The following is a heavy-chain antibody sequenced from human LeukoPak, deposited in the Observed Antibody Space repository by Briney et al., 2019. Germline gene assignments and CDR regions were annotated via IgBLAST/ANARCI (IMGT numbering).Heavy chain of an antibody. J-gene: IGHJ1*01. CDR2: IKSDGGT. Sequence: PGGSLRLSCAASGFTFSTYWMHWVRQAPGKGLVCVSRIKSDGGTNYADSVKGRFTISRDNAKKTVSLQMNSLRPEDTRVYYCARAPSEIGGYYPEYFRHWGQGTLVTVSS. CDR3: ARAPSEIGGYYPEYFRH. V-gene: IGHV3-74*01. D-gene: IGHD3-22*01. CDR1: GFTFSTYW.